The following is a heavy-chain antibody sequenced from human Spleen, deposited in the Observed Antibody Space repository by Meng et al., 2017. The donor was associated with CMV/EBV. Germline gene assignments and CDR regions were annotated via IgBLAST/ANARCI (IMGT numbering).Heavy chain of an antibody. Sequence: SGYTLNSYYIQWVRQAPGQGLEWVGIINPNGGSTNYAQKFKGRVTLTRDTSTSTVYMELSSLRSEDTALYYCARVDDSSGYTPSFDYWGQGTLVTVSS. D-gene: IGHD3-22*01. V-gene: IGHV1-46*02. CDR1: GYTLNSYY. CDR3: ARVDDSSGYTPSFDY. J-gene: IGHJ4*02. CDR2: INPNGGST.